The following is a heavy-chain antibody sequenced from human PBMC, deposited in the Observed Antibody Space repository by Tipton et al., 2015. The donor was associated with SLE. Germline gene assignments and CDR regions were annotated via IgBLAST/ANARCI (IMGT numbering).Heavy chain of an antibody. CDR2: IHDSGST. CDR1: GGFIGRSTYY. V-gene: IGHV4-31*03. J-gene: IGHJ3*01. CDR3: ARARGEFRGDTFDV. D-gene: IGHD3-16*01. Sequence: TLSLTCTVSGGFIGRSTYYWSWIRQFPGKGLEWIGYIHDSGSTYYNPSLQSRANISPGTSASQFSLHLTSVTAADTAVYYRARARGEFRGDTFDVWGQGTLVNVSS.